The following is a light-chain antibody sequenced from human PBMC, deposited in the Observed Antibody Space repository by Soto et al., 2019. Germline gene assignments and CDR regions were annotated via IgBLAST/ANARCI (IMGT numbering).Light chain of an antibody. CDR1: QDVINY. Sequence: DIQMTQSPSSLSASVGDRVTITCQASQDVINYLNWYQQKPGKAPKLLIYDASTLETGVPSRFSGSGSGTDFTLTISSLQPEDIATYFCQQYESLPLTFGGGTKVEIK. J-gene: IGKJ4*01. CDR2: DAS. CDR3: QQYESLPLT. V-gene: IGKV1-33*01.